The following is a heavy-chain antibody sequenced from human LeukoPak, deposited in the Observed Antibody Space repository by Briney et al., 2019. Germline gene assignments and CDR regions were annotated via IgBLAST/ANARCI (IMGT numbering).Heavy chain of an antibody. J-gene: IGHJ6*03. CDR1: GFTFSSYA. D-gene: IGHD1-1*01. V-gene: IGHV3-64*01. CDR3: ARASPPNDWNDAFDYYYYMDV. Sequence: PGGSLRLSCAASGFTFSSYAMHWVRQAPGKGLEYVSAISSNGGSTYYANSVKGRFTISRDNSKNTLYLQMGSLRAEDMAVYYCARASPPNDWNDAFDYYYYMDVWGKGTTVTISS. CDR2: ISSNGGST.